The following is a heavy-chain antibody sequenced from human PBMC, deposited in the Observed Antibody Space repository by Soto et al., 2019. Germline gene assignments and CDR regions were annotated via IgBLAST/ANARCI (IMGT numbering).Heavy chain of an antibody. D-gene: IGHD6-19*01. J-gene: IGHJ6*02. Sequence: GGSLTLSCAASGFTFSSYAMSWVRQAAGDWLEWVSAISGSGGSTYDADSVKGRFTICRDNSKNTLYLQMNSLRAEDTAVYYCAKDTYDSSGWFHYYYYGMDVWGQGATVTVSS. CDR1: GFTFSSYA. CDR3: AKDTYDSSGWFHYYYYGMDV. V-gene: IGHV3-23*01. CDR2: ISGSGGST.